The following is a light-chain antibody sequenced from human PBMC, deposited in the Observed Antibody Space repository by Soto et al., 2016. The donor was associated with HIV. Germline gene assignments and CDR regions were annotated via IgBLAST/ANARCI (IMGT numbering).Light chain of an antibody. CDR2: GTS. CDR3: QQVNSYPRT. V-gene: IGKV1-5*01. J-gene: IGKJ3*01. Sequence: DIQMTQSPSTLSASVEDRVTITCRASQSISSWLAWYQQKPGKAPKLLIYGTSTLQSGVPSRFSGSGSGTEYTLTINSLQPEDLATYYCQQVNSYPRTFGPGTKVEI. CDR1: QSISSW.